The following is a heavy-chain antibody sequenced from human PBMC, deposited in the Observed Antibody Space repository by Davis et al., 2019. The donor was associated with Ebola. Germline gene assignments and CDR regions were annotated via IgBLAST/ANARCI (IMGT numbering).Heavy chain of an antibody. CDR2: INAGNGNT. Sequence: ASVTVSCKASGYTFTSYSMHWVRQAPGQRLEWMGWINAGNGNTEYSQKFQGRVTITRDTSASTAYMELSSLRSEDTAVYYCARAQFPTTSDHWGQGTLVTVSS. J-gene: IGHJ4*02. V-gene: IGHV1-3*01. CDR1: GYTFTSYS. CDR3: ARAQFPTTSDH. D-gene: IGHD1-1*01.